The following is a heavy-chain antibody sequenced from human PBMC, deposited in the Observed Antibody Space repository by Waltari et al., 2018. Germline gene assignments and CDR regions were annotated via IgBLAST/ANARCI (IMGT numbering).Heavy chain of an antibody. Sequence: EVQLLESGGGLVQPGGSLRLSCAASGFTFSSYAMSWVRQAPGKGLEWVSAISGSGGSTYYADSGKGRFTISRDNSKNTLYLQMNSRRAEDTAVYYCAKDQGQWLVGGFDYWGQGTLVTVSS. CDR2: ISGSGGST. D-gene: IGHD6-19*01. J-gene: IGHJ4*02. V-gene: IGHV3-23*01. CDR1: GFTFSSYA. CDR3: AKDQGQWLVGGFDY.